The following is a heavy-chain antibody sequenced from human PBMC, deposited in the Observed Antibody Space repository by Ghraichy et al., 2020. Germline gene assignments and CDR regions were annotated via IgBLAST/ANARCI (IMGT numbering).Heavy chain of an antibody. CDR1: GGSISSGGYY. CDR3: ARESVSGYPSPYYYYGMDV. D-gene: IGHD5-12*01. J-gene: IGHJ6*02. Sequence: SETLSLTCTVSGGSISSGGYYWSWIRQHPGKGLEWIGYIYYSGSTYYNPSLKSRVTISVDTSKNQFSLKLSSVTAADTAVYYCARESVSGYPSPYYYYGMDVWGQGTTVTVSS. CDR2: IYYSGST. V-gene: IGHV4-31*03.